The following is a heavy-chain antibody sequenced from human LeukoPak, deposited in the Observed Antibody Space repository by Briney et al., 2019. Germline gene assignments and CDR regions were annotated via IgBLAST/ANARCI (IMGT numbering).Heavy chain of an antibody. CDR3: ARELGGNSLAFDI. CDR2: IYYSGST. V-gene: IGHV4-59*01. D-gene: IGHD4-23*01. CDR1: GGSISSYY. J-gene: IGHJ3*02. Sequence: SETLSLTCTVSGGSISSYYWSWIRQPPGKGLESIGYIYYSGSTNYNPSLKSRVTISVDTSKNQFSLKLSSVTAADTAVYYCARELGGNSLAFDIWGQGTMVTVSS.